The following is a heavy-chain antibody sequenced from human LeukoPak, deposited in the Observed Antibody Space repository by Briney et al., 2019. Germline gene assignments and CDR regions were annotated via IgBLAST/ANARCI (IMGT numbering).Heavy chain of an antibody. D-gene: IGHD5-24*01. CDR3: TRVGYIDEGIDY. CDR1: GFPFSSYW. J-gene: IGHJ4*02. CDR2: IKQDGSKK. Sequence: GGALGLSCVASGFPFSSYWMTWVRQAPGKGLERVANIKQDGSKKSDVDSVEGRFPISRDNAKNSLYLQMNSLRAEDTAIYYCTRVGYIDEGIDYWGQGTLVTVSS. V-gene: IGHV3-7*01.